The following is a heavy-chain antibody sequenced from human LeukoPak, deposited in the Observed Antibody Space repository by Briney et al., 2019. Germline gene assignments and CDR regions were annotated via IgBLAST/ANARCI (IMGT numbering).Heavy chain of an antibody. CDR3: ARRSSGWYSDY. Sequence: LSLTCAVYGGSFSGYYWSWIRQAPGKGLEWVSYISSSGSTIYYADSVKGRFTISRDNAKNSLYLQMNSLRAEDTAVYYCARRSSGWYSDYWGQGTLVTVSS. CDR1: GGSFSGYY. D-gene: IGHD6-19*01. CDR2: ISSSGSTI. V-gene: IGHV3-11*01. J-gene: IGHJ4*02.